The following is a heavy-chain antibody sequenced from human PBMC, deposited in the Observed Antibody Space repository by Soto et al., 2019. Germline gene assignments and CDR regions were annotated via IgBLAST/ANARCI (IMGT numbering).Heavy chain of an antibody. CDR2: IYSSGST. Sequence: QVQLQESGPGLVKPSQTLSLTCTVSGGSISSGGYYWSWIRQHPGKGLEWIGYIYSSGSTYNNPSLKCRVTMSIETPKNQFSLKLSSVTAADTAVYYCARSVFPWGQGTLVTVSS. V-gene: IGHV4-31*03. J-gene: IGHJ5*02. CDR1: GGSISSGGYY. CDR3: ARSVFP.